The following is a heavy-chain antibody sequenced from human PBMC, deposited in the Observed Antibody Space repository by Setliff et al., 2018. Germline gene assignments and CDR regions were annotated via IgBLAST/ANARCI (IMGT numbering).Heavy chain of an antibody. V-gene: IGHV1-69*05. CDR1: GYTFTSYY. J-gene: IGHJ6*03. Sequence: GASVKVSCKASGYTFTSYYIHWVRQAPGQGLEWMGGTIPMFGTTEYAQKFQGRLTIITDESTNTAFMQLSSLRSDDTAVYYCVREGVDSRSSTDYRYYMDVWGKGITVTVSS. D-gene: IGHD3-22*01. CDR2: TIPMFGTT. CDR3: VREGVDSRSSTDYRYYMDV.